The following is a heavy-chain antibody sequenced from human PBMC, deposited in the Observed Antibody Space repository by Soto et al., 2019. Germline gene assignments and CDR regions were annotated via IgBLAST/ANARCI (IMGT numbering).Heavy chain of an antibody. CDR2: TYYRSKWYN. Sequence: SQTLSLTCAISGDIVSSNSAAWNWIRQSPSRGLEWLGRTYYRSKWYNDYAVSVKSRITINPDTSKNQFSLQLNSVTPEDTAVYYFARGGVSIAARPSWLDPWGQGTLVTVSS. J-gene: IGHJ5*02. D-gene: IGHD6-6*01. CDR1: GDIVSSNSAA. CDR3: ARGGVSIAARPSWLDP. V-gene: IGHV6-1*01.